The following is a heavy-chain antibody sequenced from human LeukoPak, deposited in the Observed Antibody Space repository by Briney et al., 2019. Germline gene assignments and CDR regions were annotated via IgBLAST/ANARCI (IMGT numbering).Heavy chain of an antibody. CDR1: GFTFSSYR. D-gene: IGHD2-2*01. Sequence: PGGSLRLSCAASGFTFSSYRMSWVRQAPGKGLEWVANIKQDGSEKYYVDSVKGRFTISRDNAKNSLYLQMNSLRAEDTAVYYCAKEGYCSSTSCSGVDYWGQGTLVTVSS. J-gene: IGHJ4*02. CDR2: IKQDGSEK. CDR3: AKEGYCSSTSCSGVDY. V-gene: IGHV3-7*01.